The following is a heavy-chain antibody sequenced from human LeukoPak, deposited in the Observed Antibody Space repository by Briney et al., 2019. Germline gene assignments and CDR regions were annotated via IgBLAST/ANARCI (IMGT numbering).Heavy chain of an antibody. CDR3: ARTPYDSSGYPA. CDR1: GFTFDDYG. CDR2: INWNGGNT. Sequence: PGGSLRLSCAASGFTFDDYGMNWVRQAPGKGVGGVSGINWNGGNTRYADSVKGRFTISRDNAKNSLYLQMNSLRAEDTALYYCARTPYDSSGYPAWGQGTLVTVSS. D-gene: IGHD3-22*01. J-gene: IGHJ5*02. V-gene: IGHV3-20*04.